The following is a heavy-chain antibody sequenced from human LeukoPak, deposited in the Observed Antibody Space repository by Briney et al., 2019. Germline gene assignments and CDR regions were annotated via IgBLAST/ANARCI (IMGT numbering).Heavy chain of an antibody. J-gene: IGHJ4*02. CDR3: ARKTGDC. CDR2: IKQDGSEK. CDR1: GFTVSSNY. V-gene: IGHV3-7*01. Sequence: PGRSLRLSCAASGFTVSSNYMSWVRQAPGTGLEWVANIKQDGSEKYYVDSVKGRFTISRDNAKNSLYLQMNSLRVEDTAVYYCARKTGDCWGQGTLVIVSS. D-gene: IGHD1-14*01.